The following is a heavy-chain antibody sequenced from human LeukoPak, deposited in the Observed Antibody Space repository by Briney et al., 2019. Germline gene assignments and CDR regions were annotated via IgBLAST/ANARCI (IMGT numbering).Heavy chain of an antibody. V-gene: IGHV4-61*02. J-gene: IGHJ4*02. CDR1: GGSISSGTYY. D-gene: IGHD6-13*01. CDR3: AREGIAAAGINY. CDR2: FYTSGST. Sequence: SQTLSLTCTVSGGSISSGTYYWTWIRQPAGKGLEWIGRFYTSGSTNYNPSLKSRVTISLDTSKNQFSLELISVTAADTAVYYCAREGIAAAGINYWGQGTLVTVSS.